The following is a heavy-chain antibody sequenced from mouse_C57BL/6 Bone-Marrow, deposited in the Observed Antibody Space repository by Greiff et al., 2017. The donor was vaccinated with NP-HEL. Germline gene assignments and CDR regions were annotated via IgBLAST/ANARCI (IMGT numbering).Heavy chain of an antibody. CDR1: GYTFTSYW. V-gene: IGHV1-69*01. CDR2: IDPSDSYT. J-gene: IGHJ4*01. Sequence: QVQLQQPGAELVKPGASVKLSCKASGYTFTSYWMHWVKQRPGQGLEWIGEIDPSDSYTNYNQKFKGKSTLTVDKSSSTAYMQLSSLTSEDSAVYYCARDSTTVVAPYYAMDYWGQGTSVTVSS. D-gene: IGHD1-1*01. CDR3: ARDSTTVVAPYYAMDY.